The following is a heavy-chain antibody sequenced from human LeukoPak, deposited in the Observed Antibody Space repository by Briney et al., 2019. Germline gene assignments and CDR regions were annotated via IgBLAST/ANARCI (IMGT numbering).Heavy chain of an antibody. Sequence: GGSLRLSCAASGFTFSSYGMHWVRQAPGKGLEWVAFIRYDGSNKYYADSVKGRFTISRDNSKNTLYRQMNSLRAEDTAVYYCARSSHLYYDSSDDFDYWGQGTLVTVSS. J-gene: IGHJ4*02. D-gene: IGHD3-22*01. V-gene: IGHV3-30*02. CDR2: IRYDGSNK. CDR1: GFTFSSYG. CDR3: ARSSHLYYDSSDDFDY.